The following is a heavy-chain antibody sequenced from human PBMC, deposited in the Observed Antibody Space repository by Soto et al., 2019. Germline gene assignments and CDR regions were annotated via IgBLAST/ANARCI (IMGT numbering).Heavy chain of an antibody. CDR1: GCSISSSSYY. CDR3: ARLGGYYYDSSGERNWYFDL. V-gene: IGHV4-39*01. Sequence: SETLSLTCTVSGCSISSSSYYWGWIRQPPGQGLEWIGSIYYSGSTYYNPSLNSRVTICVDTSKNQFSLKLSSVTAADTAVYYCARLGGYYYDSSGERNWYFDLWGRGTLVTVSS. D-gene: IGHD3-22*01. J-gene: IGHJ2*01. CDR2: IYYSGST.